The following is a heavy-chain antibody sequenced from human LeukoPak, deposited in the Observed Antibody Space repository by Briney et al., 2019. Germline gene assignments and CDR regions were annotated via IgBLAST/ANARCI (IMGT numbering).Heavy chain of an antibody. CDR3: ARDDYYGSNYYYGMDV. CDR2: INHSGST. J-gene: IGHJ6*02. CDR1: GGSFSGYY. V-gene: IGHV4-34*01. D-gene: IGHD3-10*01. Sequence: SETLSLTCAVYGGSFSGYYWSWIRQPPGKGLEWIGEINHSGSTNYNPSLKSRVTISVDTSKNQFSLKLSSVTAADTAVYYCARDDYYGSNYYYGMDVWGQGTTVTVSS.